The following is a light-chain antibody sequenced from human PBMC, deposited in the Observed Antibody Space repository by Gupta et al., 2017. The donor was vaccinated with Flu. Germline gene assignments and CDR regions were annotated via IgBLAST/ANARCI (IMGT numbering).Light chain of an antibody. V-gene: IGKV1-6*01. CDR2: GAS. Sequence: GDRVSITCRASQGIRNELGWYQQKAGRAPKLLIYGASRVQSGVPSRFSGSGSGTEFTLTISSLQPEDFATYYCLQYYNYPRTFGQGTKVEIK. J-gene: IGKJ1*01. CDR3: LQYYNYPRT. CDR1: QGIRNE.